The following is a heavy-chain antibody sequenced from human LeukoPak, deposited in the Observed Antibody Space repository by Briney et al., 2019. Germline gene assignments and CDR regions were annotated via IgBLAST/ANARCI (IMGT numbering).Heavy chain of an antibody. CDR1: GGSVSSGSYY. Sequence: SETLSLTCTVSGGSVSSGSYYWSWIRQPPGKGLEWIGFIYYSGSSNYNPSLKSRVTISVDTSKNQFSLKLNSVTAADTAVYYCARGGYYDSSGYSYTNWFDPWGQGTLVTVSS. D-gene: IGHD3-22*01. CDR2: IYYSGSS. V-gene: IGHV4-61*01. CDR3: ARGGYYDSSGYSYTNWFDP. J-gene: IGHJ5*02.